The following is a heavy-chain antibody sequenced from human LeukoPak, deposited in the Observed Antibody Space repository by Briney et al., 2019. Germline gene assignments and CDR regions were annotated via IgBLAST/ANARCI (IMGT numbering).Heavy chain of an antibody. CDR3: ARDCSYGAFDY. Sequence: PGGSLRLSCAASGFTSDDYGMSWLRQAPGKGPEWVSGINWNGAGTGYADSVKGRLTISRDNAKNSLYLQMNSLRAEDTALYYCARDCSYGAFDYWGQGALVTVSS. V-gene: IGHV3-20*04. J-gene: IGHJ4*02. CDR1: GFTSDDYG. D-gene: IGHD5-18*01. CDR2: INWNGAGT.